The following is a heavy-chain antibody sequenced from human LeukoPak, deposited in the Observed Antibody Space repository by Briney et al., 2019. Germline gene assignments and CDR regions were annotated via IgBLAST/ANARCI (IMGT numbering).Heavy chain of an antibody. Sequence: SETLSLTCAVYGGSFSGYYWSWIRQPPGKGLEWIGEINHSGSTNYNPSLKSRVTISVDTSKNQFSLKLSSVTAADTAVYYCARGQLSYGDYVPAQYNWFDPWGQGTLVTVSS. CDR3: ARGQLSYGDYVPAQYNWFDP. D-gene: IGHD4-17*01. V-gene: IGHV4-34*01. CDR1: GGSFSGYY. CDR2: INHSGST. J-gene: IGHJ5*02.